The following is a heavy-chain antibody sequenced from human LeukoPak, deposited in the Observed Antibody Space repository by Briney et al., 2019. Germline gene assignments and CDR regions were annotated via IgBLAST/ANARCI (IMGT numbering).Heavy chain of an antibody. Sequence: AAGTLRLSCAASGFTLSSYRMNWVRQAPGKGLEWVSYIRSSSSTIYYADPVKGRFTISSDNAKNSLYLQMNTLRDEDTAVYFCARDSGYAFDTWGQGTMVTVSS. J-gene: IGHJ3*02. CDR1: GFTLSSYR. V-gene: IGHV3-48*02. D-gene: IGHD2-15*01. CDR3: ARDSGYAFDT. CDR2: IRSSSSTI.